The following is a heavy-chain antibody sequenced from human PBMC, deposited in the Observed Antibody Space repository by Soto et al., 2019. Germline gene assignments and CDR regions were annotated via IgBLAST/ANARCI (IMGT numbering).Heavy chain of an antibody. CDR3: ARAKGYCSRGGCYSAGSWFDP. D-gene: IGHD2-15*01. CDR1: GGSIRSDGYY. J-gene: IGHJ5*02. CDR2: IYYSGST. Sequence: SETLSLTCTVSGGSIRSDGYYWSWIRQSPGKGLEWIAYIYYSGSTYYNPSLKSRVTISVDTSKNQFSLKLSSVTAADTAVYYCARAKGYCSRGGCYSAGSWFDPWGQGTLVTVYS. V-gene: IGHV4-30-4*08.